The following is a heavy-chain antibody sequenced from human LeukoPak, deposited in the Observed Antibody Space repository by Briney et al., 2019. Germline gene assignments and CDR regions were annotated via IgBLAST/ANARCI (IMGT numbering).Heavy chain of an antibody. CDR3: ARDPGYSYGFLNFNWFDP. CDR2: IYYSGST. CDR1: GGSIRSYY. D-gene: IGHD5-18*01. Sequence: PSETLSLTCTVSGGSIRSYYWSWIRQSPGKGLEWIGYIYYSGSTNYNPSLKSRVAISVDTSKNQFSLKLSSVTAADTAVYYCARDPGYSYGFLNFNWFDPWGQGTLVTVSS. J-gene: IGHJ5*02. V-gene: IGHV4-59*01.